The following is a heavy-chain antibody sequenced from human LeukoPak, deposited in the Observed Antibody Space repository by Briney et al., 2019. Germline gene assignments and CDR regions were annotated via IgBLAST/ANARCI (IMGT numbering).Heavy chain of an antibody. J-gene: IGHJ4*02. CDR1: GFTFSSYT. V-gene: IGHV3-21*01. D-gene: IGHD2-15*01. CDR3: AREDGSTGSCSGY. Sequence: GGSLRLSCAASGFTFSSYTMNWVRQAPGKGLEWVSSINTGSDYIYYADSVKGRFTIPRDNAKNSLFLQMNSLGAEDTAVYYCAREDGSTGSCSGYWGQGTLVIVSS. CDR2: INTGSDYI.